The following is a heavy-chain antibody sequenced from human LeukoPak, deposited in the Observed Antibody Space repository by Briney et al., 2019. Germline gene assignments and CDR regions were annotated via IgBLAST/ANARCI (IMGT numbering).Heavy chain of an antibody. D-gene: IGHD3-22*01. CDR3: ARGRQAVTMIVVVMTAVSYYLDV. J-gene: IGHJ6*03. CDR2: MNAIVII. Sequence: PETPCLTSVLHVDSSRGYTWTSIPDTPENGLWWRGEMNAIVIINYNPSPKSRVTISVYTSKNQFSLELSSVTAADTAVYYCARGRQAVTMIVVVMTAVSYYLDVWGKGTPVTVS. CDR1: VDSSRGYT. V-gene: IGHV4-34*01.